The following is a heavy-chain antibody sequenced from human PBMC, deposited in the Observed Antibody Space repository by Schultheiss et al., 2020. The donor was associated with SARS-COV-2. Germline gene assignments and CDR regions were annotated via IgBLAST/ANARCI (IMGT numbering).Heavy chain of an antibody. CDR3: ARGFDY. V-gene: IGHV4-61*01. CDR1: GGSVSSGSYY. CDR2: IYYSGST. J-gene: IGHJ4*02. Sequence: SQTLSLTCSVSGGSVSSGSYYWSWIRQSPGRGLEWIGYIYYSGSTYYNPSLKSRVTMSVDASKIQFSLKLSSVTAADTAVYYCARGFDYWGQGTLVTVSS.